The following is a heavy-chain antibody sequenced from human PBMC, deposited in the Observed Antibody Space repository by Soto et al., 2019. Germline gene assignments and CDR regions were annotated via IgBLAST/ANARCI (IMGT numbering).Heavy chain of an antibody. CDR1: GGTFSRHA. Sequence: QVQLVQSGAEVRKPGSSVKVSCKASGGTFSRHAISWVRQAPGQGLEWMGGIIPIFGTANHAQKFQGRVTIIADESTSTVYMELSSLRSEDTAVYYCARRPYYDILTGYFPFDYWGQGTLVTVSS. J-gene: IGHJ4*02. CDR2: IIPIFGTA. V-gene: IGHV1-69*01. D-gene: IGHD3-9*01. CDR3: ARRPYYDILTGYFPFDY.